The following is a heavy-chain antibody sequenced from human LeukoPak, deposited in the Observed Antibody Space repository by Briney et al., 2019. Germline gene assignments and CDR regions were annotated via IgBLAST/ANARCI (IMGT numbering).Heavy chain of an antibody. CDR1: GYTFTSYA. J-gene: IGHJ6*02. D-gene: IGHD3-3*01. V-gene: IGHV1-3*01. Sequence: GASVKVSSKASGYTFTSYAMHWVRQAPGQRLEWMGWINAGNGNTKYSQKFQSRVTITRDTSASTAYMELSSLRSEDTAVYYCARDDVTIFGVANYYYYYGMDVWGQGTTVTVSS. CDR2: INAGNGNT. CDR3: ARDDVTIFGVANYYYYYGMDV.